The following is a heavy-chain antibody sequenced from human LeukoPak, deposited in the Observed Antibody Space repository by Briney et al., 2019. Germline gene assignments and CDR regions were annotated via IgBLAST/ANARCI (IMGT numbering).Heavy chain of an antibody. CDR1: GGSISSYY. CDR2: IYYSGST. Sequence: SETLSLTCTVSGGSISSYYWNWIRQPPGKGLESIGYIYYSGSTNYNPSLKSRVTISVDTSKNQFSLKLSSVAAADTAVYYCARDPLGNPFDYWGQGTLVTVSS. V-gene: IGHV4-59*01. CDR3: ARDPLGNPFDY. D-gene: IGHD1-26*01. J-gene: IGHJ4*02.